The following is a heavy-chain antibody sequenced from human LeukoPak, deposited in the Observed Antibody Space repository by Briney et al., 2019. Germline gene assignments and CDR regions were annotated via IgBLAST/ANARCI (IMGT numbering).Heavy chain of an antibody. CDR1: GFTFSDYW. D-gene: IGHD2-2*01. J-gene: IGHJ4*02. CDR3: ARVLSRYCSSAGCYDGVFDY. V-gene: IGHV3-7*03. Sequence: GGSLRLSCAASGFTFSDYWMSWVRQAPEKGLEQVANIRQDGSDKYYVDSVKGRFTISRDNAKNSLYLQMNSLRAEDTGVYYCARVLSRYCSSAGCYDGVFDYWGQGTLVTVSS. CDR2: IRQDGSDK.